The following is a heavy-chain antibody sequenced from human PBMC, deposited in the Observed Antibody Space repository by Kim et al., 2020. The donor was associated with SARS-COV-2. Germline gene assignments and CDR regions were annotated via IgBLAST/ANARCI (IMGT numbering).Heavy chain of an antibody. J-gene: IGHJ6*01. Sequence: GGSLRLSCVVSEFTFRDYYMTWVRQAPGKGLEWVANINDDGGDTLYVESVKGRFTISRDNAKDSVYLQMNSLRVEDTAVYYCARVDRNGSSDDDWG. V-gene: IGHV3-7*01. CDR1: EFTFRDYY. D-gene: IGHD3-22*01. CDR2: INDDGGDT. CDR3: ARVDRNGSSDDD.